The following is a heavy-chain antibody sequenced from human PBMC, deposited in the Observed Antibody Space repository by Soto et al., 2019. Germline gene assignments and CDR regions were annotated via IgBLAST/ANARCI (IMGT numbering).Heavy chain of an antibody. CDR1: GYSFTSYW. CDR2: IYPGDSDT. Sequence: PGESLKISCKGSGYSFTSYWIGWVRQMPGKGLEWMGIIYPGDSDTRYSPSFQGQVTISADKSISTAYLQWSSLKASDTAMYYCARHLLPGIERYGMDVWGKGTTVTVS. J-gene: IGHJ6*04. CDR3: ARHLLPGIERYGMDV. D-gene: IGHD6-13*01. V-gene: IGHV5-51*01.